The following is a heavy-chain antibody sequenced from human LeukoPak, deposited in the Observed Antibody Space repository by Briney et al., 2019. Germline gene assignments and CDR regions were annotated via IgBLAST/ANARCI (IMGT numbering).Heavy chain of an antibody. Sequence: GGSLRLSCIASGFPFSDYYMSWIRQAPGKGLDWVSDISGSGGNIYYAASVKGRFTISRDNAKNSLYLQMNSLRADDTAVYYCARGFDCSSTSCSCMDVWGQGTTVTVSS. J-gene: IGHJ6*02. CDR1: GFPFSDYY. CDR3: ARGFDCSSTSCSCMDV. V-gene: IGHV3-11*01. CDR2: ISGSGGNI. D-gene: IGHD2-2*01.